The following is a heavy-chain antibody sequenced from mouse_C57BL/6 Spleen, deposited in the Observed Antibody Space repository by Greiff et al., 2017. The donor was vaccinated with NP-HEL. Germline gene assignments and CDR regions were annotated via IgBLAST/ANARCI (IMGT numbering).Heavy chain of an antibody. CDR1: GYAFSSSW. J-gene: IGHJ1*03. Sequence: VQLQQSGPELVKPGASVKISCKASGYAFSSSWMNWVKQRPGKGLEWIGRIYPGDGDTNYNGKFKGKATLTADKSSSTAYMQLSSLTSEDSAVYFCERGDDWYFDVWGTGTTVTVSS. V-gene: IGHV1-82*01. CDR2: IYPGDGDT. CDR3: ERGDDWYFDV.